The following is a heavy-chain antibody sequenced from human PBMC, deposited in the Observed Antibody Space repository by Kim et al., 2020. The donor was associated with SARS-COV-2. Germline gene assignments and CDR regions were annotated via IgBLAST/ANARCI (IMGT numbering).Heavy chain of an antibody. J-gene: IGHJ1*01. CDR3: ARGNDIWAWYLQR. D-gene: IGHD1-1*01. Sequence: SETLSLTCTVSGGSISNYYWSWLRQPPGKGLEWIGYIHYTGSTNYNPSLKSRVTMSVDTSNNQFSLKLASVTTADTAVYYCARGNDIWAWYLQRWGQGTLVTVSS. CDR1: GGSISNYY. CDR2: IHYTGST. V-gene: IGHV4-59*01.